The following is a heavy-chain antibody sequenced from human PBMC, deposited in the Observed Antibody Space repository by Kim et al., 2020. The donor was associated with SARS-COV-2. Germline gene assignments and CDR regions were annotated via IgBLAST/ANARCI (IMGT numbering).Heavy chain of an antibody. D-gene: IGHD3-10*01. CDR1: GFTFNSYD. CDR3: AKGPDITYLDTFDY. J-gene: IGHJ4*02. Sequence: GGSLRLSCAASGFTFNSYDMHWVRQAPGKGLEWVALVSYDGSNRYYADSVKGRFTISRDNSKNTLYLQMNSLRADDTAVYYCAKGPDITYLDTFDYWGQGALVIVSS. CDR2: VSYDGSNR. V-gene: IGHV3-30*18.